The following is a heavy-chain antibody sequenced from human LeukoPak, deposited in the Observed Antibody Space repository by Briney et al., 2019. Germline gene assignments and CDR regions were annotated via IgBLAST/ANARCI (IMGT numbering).Heavy chain of an antibody. Sequence: ASVTVSSKASGYTFTTYAITWVRQAPGQGLEWMGWISSYNGNTIYAQKPQGRVTMTTDTSTTTAYMELRSLRSDDTAVYYCAREGFNRKYDYWGQGTLVTVSS. CDR2: ISSYNGNT. V-gene: IGHV1-18*01. CDR1: GYTFTTYA. J-gene: IGHJ4*02. CDR3: AREGFNRKYDY.